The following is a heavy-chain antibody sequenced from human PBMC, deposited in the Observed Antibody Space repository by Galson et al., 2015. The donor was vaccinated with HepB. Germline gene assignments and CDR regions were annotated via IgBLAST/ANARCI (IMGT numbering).Heavy chain of an antibody. CDR1: GFSFISYS. CDR3: AKNPASYDYYNMDV. V-gene: IGHV3-48*01. J-gene: IGHJ6*02. CDR2: ISSGGTK. Sequence: SLRLSCATSGFSFISYSMNWVRQAPGRGLEWVSYISSGGTKYYADSVEGRFTISRDNAQKSLYLHTSSLRAEDTGIYYCAKNPASYDYYNMDVWGQGTTVTVSS. D-gene: IGHD2/OR15-2a*01.